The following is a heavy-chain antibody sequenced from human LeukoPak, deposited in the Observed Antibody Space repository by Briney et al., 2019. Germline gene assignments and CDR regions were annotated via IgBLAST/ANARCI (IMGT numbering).Heavy chain of an antibody. V-gene: IGHV4-38-2*02. CDR2: IYHSGST. Sequence: SETLSLTCTVSGYSISSGYYWGWIRQPPGKGLEWIGSIYHSGSTYYNPSLKSRVTISVDASKNQFSLKLTSVTAADTAVYYCARGGLEPQLWLRLFYFEFWGQGVLVTVSS. CDR3: ARGGLEPQLWLRLFYFEF. J-gene: IGHJ4*02. CDR1: GYSISSGYY. D-gene: IGHD5-18*01.